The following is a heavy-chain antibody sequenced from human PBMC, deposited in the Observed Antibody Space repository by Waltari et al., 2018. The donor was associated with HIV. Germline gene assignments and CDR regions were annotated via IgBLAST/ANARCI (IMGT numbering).Heavy chain of an antibody. J-gene: IGHJ3*01. CDR2: INPSGFTT. D-gene: IGHD6-19*01. V-gene: IGHV1-46*03. Sequence: QVHLVQSGAEGKKPGAAMGVSCKACGYTFGTDQLHWVRQAPGQGFGWMGIINPSGFTTNYAKKFQGRFTMTSDTPTSTVYMELSSLTSEDTAVYYCTRSSDWYNGFDVWGQGTMVTVSS. CDR3: TRSSDWYNGFDV. CDR1: GYTFGTDQ.